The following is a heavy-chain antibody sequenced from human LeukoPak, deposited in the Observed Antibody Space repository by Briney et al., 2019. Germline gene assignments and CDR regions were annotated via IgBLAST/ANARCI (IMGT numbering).Heavy chain of an antibody. D-gene: IGHD3-22*01. J-gene: IGHJ4*02. CDR1: GFTFSSYA. V-gene: IGHV3-49*04. Sequence: GGSLRLSCAASGFTFSSYAMSWVRQAPGKGLEWVGFIRSKAYGGTTEYAASVKGRFTISRDDSKSIAYLQMNSLKTEDTAVYYCTRGVYYYDSSGYMIDYWGQGTLVTVSS. CDR2: IRSKAYGGTT. CDR3: TRGVYYYDSSGYMIDY.